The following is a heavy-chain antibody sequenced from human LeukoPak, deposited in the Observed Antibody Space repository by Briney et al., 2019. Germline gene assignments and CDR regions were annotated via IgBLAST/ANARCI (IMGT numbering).Heavy chain of an antibody. J-gene: IGHJ4*02. D-gene: IGHD6-13*01. V-gene: IGHV3-21*01. CDR2: ISSSSGYI. CDR3: ARDQYSSSWSPAGY. CDR1: GFIFSDYW. Sequence: GGSLRLSCVVSGFIFSDYWMSWVRQAPGKGLEWVSSISSSSGYIYYADSVKGRFTISRDNAKNSLYLQMNSLRAEDTAVYYCARDQYSSSWSPAGYWGQGTLVTVSS.